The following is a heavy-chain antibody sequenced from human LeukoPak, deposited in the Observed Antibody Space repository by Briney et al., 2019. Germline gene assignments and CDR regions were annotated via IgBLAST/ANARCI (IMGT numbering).Heavy chain of an antibody. J-gene: IGHJ4*02. CDR3: AKDCASGSYYD. CDR2: ISGSGCST. CDR1: GVTFSSNT. D-gene: IGHD1-26*01. V-gene: IGHV3-23*01. Sequence: PGESLTLSCAASGVTFSSNTMSWVRQAQGPGLERVSAISGSGCSTYYADSVKGRFTISRDNSKNTLYLQMNSLRAEDTAVYYCAKDCASGSYYDWGQGTLVTVSS.